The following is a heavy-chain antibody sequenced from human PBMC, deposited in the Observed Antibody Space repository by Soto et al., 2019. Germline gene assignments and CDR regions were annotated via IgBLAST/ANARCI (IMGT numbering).Heavy chain of an antibody. D-gene: IGHD2-2*01. CDR1: GGSFSGYY. Sequence: QVQLQQWGAGLLKPSETLSLTCAVYGGSFSGYYWSWIRQPPGKGLEWIGEINHSGSTNYNPSLKGRVTISVDTSKNQFSLKLSSVTAADTAVYYCARGRKGIVVVPAAPGAYWGQGTLVTVSS. V-gene: IGHV4-34*01. J-gene: IGHJ4*02. CDR2: INHSGST. CDR3: ARGRKGIVVVPAAPGAY.